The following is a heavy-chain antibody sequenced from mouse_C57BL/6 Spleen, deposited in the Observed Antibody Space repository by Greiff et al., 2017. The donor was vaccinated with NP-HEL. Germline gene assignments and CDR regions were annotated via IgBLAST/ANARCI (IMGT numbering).Heavy chain of an antibody. CDR1: GFNIKDYY. Sequence: VHVKQSGAELVRPGASVKLSCTASGFNIKDYYMHWVKQRPEQGLEWIGRIDPEDGDTEYAPKFQGKATMTADTSSNTAYLQLSSLTSEDTAVYYCTDWDSFDYWGQGTTLTVSS. CDR2: IDPEDGDT. D-gene: IGHD4-1*01. V-gene: IGHV14-1*01. CDR3: TDWDSFDY. J-gene: IGHJ2*01.